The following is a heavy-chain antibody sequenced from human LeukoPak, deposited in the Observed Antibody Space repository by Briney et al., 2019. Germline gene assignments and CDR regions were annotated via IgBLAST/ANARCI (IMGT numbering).Heavy chain of an antibody. CDR2: ISGSGTST. D-gene: IGHD3-10*01. J-gene: IGHJ4*02. V-gene: IGHV3-23*01. CDR3: AKRGVIIRVILVGFHKEAYYFDS. Sequence: PGGSLRLSCAASGLNLNSYAMSWVRQAAGKGLEWVSGISGSGTSTYYADSVKGRFTISRDNSKNTLYLQMNSLSAEDTAVYFCAKRGVIIRVILVGFHKEAYYFDSWGQGALVTVSS. CDR1: GLNLNSYA.